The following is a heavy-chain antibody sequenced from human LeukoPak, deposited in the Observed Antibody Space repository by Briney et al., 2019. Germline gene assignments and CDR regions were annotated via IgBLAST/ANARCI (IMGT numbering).Heavy chain of an antibody. CDR2: IYYSGST. J-gene: IGHJ3*02. V-gene: IGHV4-31*03. Sequence: PSQTLSLTCTVSGGSISSGVYYWSWIRQHPGKGLEWIGYIYYSGSTYYNPSLKSRVTISVDTSKNQFSLKLSSVTAADTAVYYCARVSRSGYYYDSSGTDDAFDIWGQGTMVTVSS. D-gene: IGHD3-22*01. CDR1: GGSISSGVYY. CDR3: ARVSRSGYYYDSSGTDDAFDI.